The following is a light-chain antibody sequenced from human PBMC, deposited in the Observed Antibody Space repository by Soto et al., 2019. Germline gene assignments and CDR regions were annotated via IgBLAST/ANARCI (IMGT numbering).Light chain of an antibody. CDR3: QQYNNWPLT. CDR1: QSISSD. J-gene: IGKJ5*01. CDR2: AAS. Sequence: EIVLTQSPGILSLSPGERATLACRASQSISSDHLAWYQHKPGQAPRLLIYAASSRANGIPDRFSGSGSGTEFTLTISSLQSEDFAVYYCQQYNNWPLTFGQGTRLEIK. V-gene: IGKV3D-15*01.